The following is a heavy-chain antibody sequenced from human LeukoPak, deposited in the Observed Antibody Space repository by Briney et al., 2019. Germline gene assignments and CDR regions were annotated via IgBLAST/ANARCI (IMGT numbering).Heavy chain of an antibody. CDR2: ISYDVSNK. CDR1: GFTFSIYS. CDR3: ARDTYGSGSYSIDY. J-gene: IGHJ4*02. D-gene: IGHD3-10*01. Sequence: GGSLRLSCAASGFTFSIYSMHWVRQAPGKGLEWVAVISYDVSNKYYADSVKGRFTISRDNSKNTLYLQMNSLRAEDTAVYYCARDTYGSGSYSIDYWGQGTLVTVSS. V-gene: IGHV3-30*04.